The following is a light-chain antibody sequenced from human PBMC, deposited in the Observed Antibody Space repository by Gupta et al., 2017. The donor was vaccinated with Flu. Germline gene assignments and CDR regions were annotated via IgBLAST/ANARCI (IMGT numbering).Light chain of an antibody. CDR3: AAWDDSLNGHYV. CDR1: SSNIGSNF. CDR2: GNN. J-gene: IGLJ1*01. Sequence: QSVLAQPHSTSEPPGQRVTISCSGTSSNIGSNFVNWYQQVPGTAPKLLIYGNNQRPSGVPDRFSASKFGTSASLAISGLQSEDEADYYCAAWDDSLNGHYVFGTGTKVTVL. V-gene: IGLV1-44*01.